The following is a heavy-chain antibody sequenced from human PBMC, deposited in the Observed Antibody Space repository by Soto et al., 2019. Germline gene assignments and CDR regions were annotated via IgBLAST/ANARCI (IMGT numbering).Heavy chain of an antibody. J-gene: IGHJ3*02. D-gene: IGHD2-15*01. CDR2: ISAYNGNT. CDR3: ARDTSLYCSGGSCYLYNDAFDI. V-gene: IGHV1-18*01. CDR1: GYTFTSYG. Sequence: VASVKVSFKASGYTFTSYGISWLRQAPGQGLEWMGWISAYNGNTNYAQKLQGRVTMTTDTSTSTAYMELRSLRSDDTAVYYCARDTSLYCSGGSCYLYNDAFDIWGQGTMVTVSS.